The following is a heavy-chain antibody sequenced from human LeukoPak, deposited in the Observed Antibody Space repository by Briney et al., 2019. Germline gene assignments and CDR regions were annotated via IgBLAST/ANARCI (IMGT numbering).Heavy chain of an antibody. CDR3: ARDVVTGGSGSYENWFDP. D-gene: IGHD3-10*01. Sequence: PSETLSLTCTVSGGSISSYYWSWIRQPPGKGLEWIGYIYYSGSTNYNPSLKSRVTISVDTSKNQFSLKLSSVTAADTAVYYCARDVVTGGSGSYENWFDPWGQGTLVTVSS. J-gene: IGHJ5*02. CDR1: GGSISSYY. CDR2: IYYSGST. V-gene: IGHV4-59*01.